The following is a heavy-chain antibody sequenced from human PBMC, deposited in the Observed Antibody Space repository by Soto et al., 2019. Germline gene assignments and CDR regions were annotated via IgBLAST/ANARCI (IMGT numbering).Heavy chain of an antibody. D-gene: IGHD1-1*01. Sequence: GASVKVSCKASESTFMNYAISWVRQATGQGLEWMGWMNPNSGNTGYALKFQGRVSMTRNTAIYTVYLELSSLASDDTAVYYCVRMASSGTLNWYDPWGQGXLITVYS. CDR1: ESTFMNYA. CDR2: MNPNSGNT. CDR3: VRMASSGTLNWYDP. V-gene: IGHV1-8*01. J-gene: IGHJ5*02.